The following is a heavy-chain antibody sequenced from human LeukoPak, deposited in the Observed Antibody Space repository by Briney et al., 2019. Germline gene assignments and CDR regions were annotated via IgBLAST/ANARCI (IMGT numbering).Heavy chain of an antibody. D-gene: IGHD6-19*01. CDR1: GFTFSSYA. CDR3: ARISTAVAGVDY. CDR2: ISGSGGST. V-gene: IGHV3-23*01. Sequence: GGSLRLSCAASGFTFSSYAMSWVRQAPGKGLEWVSAISGSGGSTYYADSVKGRFTISRDNAKNLVYLQMDSLRVEDTAVYYCARISTAVAGVDYWGQGTLVTVSS. J-gene: IGHJ4*02.